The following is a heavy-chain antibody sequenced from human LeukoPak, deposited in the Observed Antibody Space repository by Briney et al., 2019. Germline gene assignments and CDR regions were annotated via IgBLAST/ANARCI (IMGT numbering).Heavy chain of an antibody. D-gene: IGHD6-13*01. CDR2: ISAYNGNT. V-gene: IGHV1-18*01. Sequence: GASVKVSCKASGYTFTRYGISWVRQAPGQGLEWMGWISAYNGNTNYAQKLQGRVTKTTDTSTSTAYMELRSLRSDDTAVYYCARDSPYSSSWYFDYRGQGTLVTVSS. CDR3: ARDSPYSSSWYFDY. CDR1: GYTFTRYG. J-gene: IGHJ4*02.